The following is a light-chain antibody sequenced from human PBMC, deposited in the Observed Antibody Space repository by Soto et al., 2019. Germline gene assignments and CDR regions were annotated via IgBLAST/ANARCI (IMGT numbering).Light chain of an antibody. V-gene: IGLV4-69*01. Sequence: QSVLTQSPSASASLGASVNLTCTLTSGHSHYAIAWHQQQPEKGPRFLMKLNNDGRHTKADGIPDRFSGSSSGAERFLTISGLHSEDEADYYCQTWGTGIQVFGGGTKLTVL. CDR2: LNNDGRH. J-gene: IGLJ2*01. CDR1: SGHSHYA. CDR3: QTWGTGIQV.